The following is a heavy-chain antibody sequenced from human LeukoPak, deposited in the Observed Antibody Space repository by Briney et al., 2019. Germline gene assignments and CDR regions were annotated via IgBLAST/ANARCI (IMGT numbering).Heavy chain of an antibody. J-gene: IGHJ4*02. CDR2: ISGSGGST. CDR3: AKVSGYYDSSGYYKEDY. V-gene: IGHV3-23*01. Sequence: GGSLRLSCAASGFTFSSYAMSWVRQAPGKGLEWVSAISGSGGSTYYADSVKGRFTISRDNSKNTLYLQMNSLRAEDTAVYYCAKVSGYYDSSGYYKEDYWGQGTLVTVSS. D-gene: IGHD3-22*01. CDR1: GFTFSSYA.